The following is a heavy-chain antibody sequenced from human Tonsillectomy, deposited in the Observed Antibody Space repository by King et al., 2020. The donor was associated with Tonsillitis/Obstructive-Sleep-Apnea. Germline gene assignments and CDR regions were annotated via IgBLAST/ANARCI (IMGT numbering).Heavy chain of an antibody. CDR2: ISYDGSNK. CDR3: AKDEYSGCYYFDD. CDR1: GFTFSNYG. V-gene: IGHV3-30*18. D-gene: IGHD1-26*01. Sequence: VQLVESGGGVVQPGRSLRLSCAASGFTFSNYGMHWVRQAPGKGLEWVAVISYDGSNKYYADSVKGRFIISRDNSKNTLYLQMNSLRTEDTAVYYCAKDEYSGCYYFDDWGQGTLVTVSS. J-gene: IGHJ4*02.